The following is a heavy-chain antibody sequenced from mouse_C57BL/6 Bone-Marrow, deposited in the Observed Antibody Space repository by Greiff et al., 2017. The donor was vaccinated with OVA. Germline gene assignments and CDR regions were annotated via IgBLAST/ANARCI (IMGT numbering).Heavy chain of an antibody. CDR1: GFTFSDYG. CDR3: ARSDYDYFDY. V-gene: IGHV5-17*01. CDR2: ISSGSSTI. D-gene: IGHD2-4*01. Sequence: EVMLVESGGGLVKPGGSLKLSCAASGFTFSDYGMHWVRQAPEKGLEWVAYISSGSSTIYYADTVKGRFTISRDNAKNTLFLQMTSLRSEDMAMYYCARSDYDYFDYWGQGTTLTVSS. J-gene: IGHJ2*01.